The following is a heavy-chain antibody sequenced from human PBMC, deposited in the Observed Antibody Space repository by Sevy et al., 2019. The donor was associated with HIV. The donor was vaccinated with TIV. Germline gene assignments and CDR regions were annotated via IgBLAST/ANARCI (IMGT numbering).Heavy chain of an antibody. CDR1: GFTFSTYA. CDR2: ISDDGNNK. Sequence: GGSLRLSCAASGFTFSTYAMYWVRQAPGKGLEWVAVISDDGNNKDYADSVKGRFTVSRDNSKNTLYLQMNSLRADDTAVYYCAGYYYDSTGYYFPLDYWGQGTLVTVSS. J-gene: IGHJ4*02. V-gene: IGHV3-30*04. CDR3: AGYYYDSTGYYFPLDY. D-gene: IGHD3-22*01.